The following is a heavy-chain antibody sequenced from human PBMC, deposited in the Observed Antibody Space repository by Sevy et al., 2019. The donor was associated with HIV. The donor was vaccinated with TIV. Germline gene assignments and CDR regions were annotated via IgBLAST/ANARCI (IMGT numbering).Heavy chain of an antibody. D-gene: IGHD2-2*02. CDR2: ITGSGGST. V-gene: IGHV3-23*01. CDR3: AKVGYCSSTSCYSIYYGMDV. Sequence: GGSLRLSCAASGFTFSRNAMSWVRQAPGKGLEWASDITGSGGSTYYADSVKGRFTISRDNSKNTLYLQMNSLRVEDTAVYYCAKVGYCSSTSCYSIYYGMDVWGQGTTVTVSS. CDR1: GFTFSRNA. J-gene: IGHJ6*02.